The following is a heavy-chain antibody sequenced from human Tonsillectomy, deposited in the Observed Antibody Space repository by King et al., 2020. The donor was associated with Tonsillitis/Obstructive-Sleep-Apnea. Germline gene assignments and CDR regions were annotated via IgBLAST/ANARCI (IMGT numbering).Heavy chain of an antibody. V-gene: IGHV3-30*04. CDR1: GFTFSSYA. J-gene: IGHJ4*02. CDR2: ISYDGSNE. CDR3: ARDLPIVVIPAAIKGGFDY. Sequence: VQLVESGGGVVQPGRSLRLSCAASGFTFSSYAMHWVRQAPGKGLEWVAVISYDGSNEYYADSVKGRFTNSRDNSKNTLYLQMNSLRAEDTAVYYCARDLPIVVIPAAIKGGFDYWGQGPLVTVSS. D-gene: IGHD2-2*02.